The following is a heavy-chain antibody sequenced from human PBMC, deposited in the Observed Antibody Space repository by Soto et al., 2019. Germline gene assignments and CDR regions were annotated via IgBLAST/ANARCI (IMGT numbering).Heavy chain of an antibody. J-gene: IGHJ4*02. CDR1: GGSFSAYY. CDR3: TRGRLMSEIDMLTGYYIFDY. D-gene: IGHD3-9*01. CDR2: INHSGST. V-gene: IGHV4-34*01. Sequence: SETLSLTCAVYGGSFSAYYWSWIRQPPGKGPEWIGEINHSGSTDYNPSLETRVTISVDTSKKQFSLKLNSVTAADTAVYYCTRGRLMSEIDMLTGYYIFDYWGQGTLVTVSS.